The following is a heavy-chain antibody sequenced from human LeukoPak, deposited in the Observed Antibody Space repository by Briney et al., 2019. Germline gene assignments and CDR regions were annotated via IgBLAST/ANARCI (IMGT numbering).Heavy chain of an antibody. J-gene: IGHJ4*02. CDR2: IRYDGSNK. Sequence: GGSLRLSCAASGFTFSSYGMHWVRQAPGKGLEWVAFIRYDGSNKYYADSVKGRFTISRDNSKNTLYLQMNSLRAEDTALYYCANDRPDSLDYWGQGTLVTVSS. V-gene: IGHV3-30*02. CDR3: ANDRPDSLDY. D-gene: IGHD3-22*01. CDR1: GFTFSSYG.